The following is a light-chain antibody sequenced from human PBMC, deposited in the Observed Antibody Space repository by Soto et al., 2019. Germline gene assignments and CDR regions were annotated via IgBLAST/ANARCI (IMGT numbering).Light chain of an antibody. J-gene: IGKJ5*01. Sequence: SLSPGATATLSCRASQSVSSSYLAWYQQKPGQAPRLLIYGASSRATGIQDRFSGSGSGTDFTLTISRLEPEDFAVYYCQQYGSANKDTLGQGTRLEIK. V-gene: IGKV3-20*01. CDR1: QSVSSSY. CDR2: GAS. CDR3: QQYGSANKDT.